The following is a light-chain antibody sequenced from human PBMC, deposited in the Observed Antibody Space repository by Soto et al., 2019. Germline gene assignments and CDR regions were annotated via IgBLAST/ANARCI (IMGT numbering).Light chain of an antibody. J-gene: IGKJ1*01. CDR3: QQRSNWPWE. CDR2: DAS. V-gene: IGKV3-11*01. Sequence: EIVLTQSPATLSLSPGERVTLSCRASQSVSSYLAWYQQKPGQAPRLLIYDASNRATGIPARFSGSGSGTDFTLTISSLEPEDFAVYYCQQRSNWPWEFGQGTKVEIK. CDR1: QSVSSY.